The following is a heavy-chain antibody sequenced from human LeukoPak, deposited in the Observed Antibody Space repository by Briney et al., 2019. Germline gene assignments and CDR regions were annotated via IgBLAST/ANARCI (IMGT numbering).Heavy chain of an antibody. CDR1: GFTFSVYG. V-gene: IGHV3-30*03. J-gene: IGHJ6*02. Sequence: GGSLRLSCAASGFTFSVYGMHWVRQAPGKGLEWVAVISYDGSNKYYADSVKGRFTISRDNSKNTLYLQMNSLRAEDTAVYYCARCDFWSGYKYYGMDVWGQGTTVTVSS. CDR2: ISYDGSNK. D-gene: IGHD3-3*01. CDR3: ARCDFWSGYKYYGMDV.